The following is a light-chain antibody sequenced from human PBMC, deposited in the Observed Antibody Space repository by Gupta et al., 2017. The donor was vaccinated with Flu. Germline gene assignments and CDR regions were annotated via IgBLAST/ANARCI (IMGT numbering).Light chain of an antibody. CDR2: RNY. CDR3: TGGDDSGSGPV. CDR1: NSNSGSYY. Sequence: SVLTQPPSASGTPGPRVTISCSGSNSNSGSYYVYWYQHLPGTAPKLLIYRNYQRPSGVPDRFSGSKYGSSASVAISGLRSEEEGDYYCTGGDDSGSGPVFGGGTKLTVL. J-gene: IGLJ3*02. V-gene: IGLV1-47*01.